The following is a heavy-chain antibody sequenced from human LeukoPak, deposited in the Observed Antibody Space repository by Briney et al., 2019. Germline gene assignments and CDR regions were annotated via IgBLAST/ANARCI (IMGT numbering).Heavy chain of an antibody. J-gene: IGHJ4*02. D-gene: IGHD6-19*01. CDR1: GFTFSSYH. V-gene: IGHV3-21*01. CDR2: IINSGSHT. Sequence: PGGSLRPSCTASGFTFSSYHMDWVRQAPGKGLEWVSSIINSGSHTFYADSVKGRFTISRDNAKDSLYLQMNSLRTEDTAVYYCARVGRISEADFDYWGQGTLVTVSS. CDR3: ARVGRISEADFDY.